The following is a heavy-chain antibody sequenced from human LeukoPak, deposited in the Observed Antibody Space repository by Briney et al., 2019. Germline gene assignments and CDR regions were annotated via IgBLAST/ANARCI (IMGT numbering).Heavy chain of an antibody. CDR3: ARLTPWYGSGTYSYFDS. J-gene: IGHJ4*02. V-gene: IGHV4-59*08. CDR2: IYYIGST. CDR1: DGSISNFY. Sequence: PSETLSLTCTVSDGSISNFYWGWIRQPPGKGLEYIGYIYYIGSTNYNPSLKSRVTISVDTSKNQFSLKVSSVTAADTGIYYCARLTPWYGSGTYSYFDSWGQGTLVTVSS. D-gene: IGHD3-10*01.